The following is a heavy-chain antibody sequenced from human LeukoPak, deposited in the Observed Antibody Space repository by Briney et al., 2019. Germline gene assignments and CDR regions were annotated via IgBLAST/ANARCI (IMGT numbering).Heavy chain of an antibody. Sequence: SVKVSCKASGFTFTASAVQWVRQARGQRLEWIGWIVVGRGNRNYAQKLQERLTITRDMSTGTAYMELDSLRSEDTAVYYCAATSVGTTINDPFDIWGQGTMVTVSS. J-gene: IGHJ3*02. CDR3: AATSVGTTINDPFDI. D-gene: IGHD1-26*01. CDR1: GFTFTASA. V-gene: IGHV1-58*01. CDR2: IVVGRGNR.